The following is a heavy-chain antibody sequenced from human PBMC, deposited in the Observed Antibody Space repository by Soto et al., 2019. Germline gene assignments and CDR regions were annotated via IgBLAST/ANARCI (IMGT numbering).Heavy chain of an antibody. V-gene: IGHV5-51*01. CDR3: ATSPRAAAGRWGYYYYGMDV. J-gene: IGHJ6*02. CDR2: IYPGDSDT. D-gene: IGHD6-13*01. Sequence: GESLKISCNGSGYSFTSYWIGWVRQMPGKGLEWMGIIYPGDSDTRYSPSFQGQVTISADKSISTAYLQWSSLKASDTAMYYCATSPRAAAGRWGYYYYGMDVWGQGTTVTVSS. CDR1: GYSFTSYW.